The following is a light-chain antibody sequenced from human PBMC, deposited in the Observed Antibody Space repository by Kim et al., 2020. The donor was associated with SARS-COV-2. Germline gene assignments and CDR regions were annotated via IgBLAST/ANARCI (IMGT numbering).Light chain of an antibody. J-gene: IGLJ2*01. CDR2: YDS. CDR3: QVWDSSSDHPV. Sequence: VARGKTARITCGGNNIGSKSVHWYQQKPGQAPVLVIYYDSDRPSGIPERFSGSNSGNTATLTISRVEAGDEADYYCQVWDSSSDHPVFGGGTKLTVL. V-gene: IGLV3-21*04. CDR1: NIGSKS.